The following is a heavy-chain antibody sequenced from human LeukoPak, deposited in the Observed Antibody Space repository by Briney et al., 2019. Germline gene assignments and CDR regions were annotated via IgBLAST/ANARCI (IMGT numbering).Heavy chain of an antibody. CDR2: IIPILGIA. V-gene: IGHV1-69*04. J-gene: IGHJ4*02. D-gene: IGHD6-13*01. Sequence: ASVKVSCKASGGTFSSYAISWVRQAPGQALEWMGRIIPILGIANYAQKFQGRVTITADKSTSTAYMELSSLRSEDTAVYYCAREESSSSQYYFDYWGQGTLVTASS. CDR1: GGTFSSYA. CDR3: AREESSSSQYYFDY.